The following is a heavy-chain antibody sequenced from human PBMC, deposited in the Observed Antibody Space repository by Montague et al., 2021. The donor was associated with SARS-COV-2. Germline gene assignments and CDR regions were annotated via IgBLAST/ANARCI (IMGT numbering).Heavy chain of an antibody. CDR2: IYYSGSA. J-gene: IGHJ4*02. V-gene: IGHV4-31*03. D-gene: IGHD4-23*01. CDR1: GGSISSGGYY. Sequence: TLSLTCTVSGGSISSGGYYWSWIRQHPGKVLEWIGYIYYSGSAYYNPSLKSRVTISVDTSKNQFSLKLTSVTAADTAVYYCARAVETTVVTHFDYWGQGTLVTVSS. CDR3: ARAVETTVVTHFDY.